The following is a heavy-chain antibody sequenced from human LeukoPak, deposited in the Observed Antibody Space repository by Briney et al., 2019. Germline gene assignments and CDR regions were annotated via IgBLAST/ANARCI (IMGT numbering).Heavy chain of an antibody. D-gene: IGHD3-10*01. CDR3: ARGQGTDGSWSYIWEYYYYGMDV. J-gene: IGHJ6*02. V-gene: IGHV1-8*01. Sequence: ASVKVSCKASGYTFNSYDINWVRQATGQGLEWMGWMNPNSGNTGYAQKFQGRVTMTRNTSISTAYMELCSLRSEDTAVYCCARGQGTDGSWSYIWEYYYYGMDVWGQGTTVTVSS. CDR2: MNPNSGNT. CDR1: GYTFNSYD.